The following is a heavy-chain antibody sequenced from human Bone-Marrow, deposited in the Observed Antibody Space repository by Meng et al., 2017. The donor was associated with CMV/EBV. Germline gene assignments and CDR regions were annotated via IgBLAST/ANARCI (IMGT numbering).Heavy chain of an antibody. Sequence: GESLKISCAASGFTFTSYYMHWVRQAPGQGLEWMGWINPNSGGTNYAQKFQGRVTMTRDTSISTAYMELSRLRSDDTAVYYCARVEIWYDSSGYYLSYWGQGTLVTVSS. CDR2: INPNSGGT. CDR3: ARVEIWYDSSGYYLSY. CDR1: GFTFTSYY. V-gene: IGHV1-2*02. D-gene: IGHD3-22*01. J-gene: IGHJ4*02.